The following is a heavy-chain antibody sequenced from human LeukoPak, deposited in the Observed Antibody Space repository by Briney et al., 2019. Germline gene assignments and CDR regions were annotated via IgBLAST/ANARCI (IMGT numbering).Heavy chain of an antibody. CDR1: GCTFSSYW. J-gene: IGHJ4*02. D-gene: IGHD3-3*01. CDR3: ARDGGAPY. Sequence: GGSLRLSCAASGCTFSSYWMSGVRQAPGKGLEWVANINLDGSEKYYVDSVKGRFTISRDNAKNSLYLQMNSLRAEDTAVYYCARDGGAPYWGQGTLVTVSS. V-gene: IGHV3-7*01. CDR2: INLDGSEK.